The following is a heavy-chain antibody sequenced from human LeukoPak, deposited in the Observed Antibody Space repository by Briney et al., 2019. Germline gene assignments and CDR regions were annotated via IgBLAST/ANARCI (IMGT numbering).Heavy chain of an antibody. CDR3: AKDGVVTITFDY. CDR2: ISGSGGST. Sequence: GGSLRLSCTASGFTFSSYAMSWVHQAPGKGLEWVSVISGSGGSTYYGDSVKGRFTISRDNSKNTLYLQMNSLRAEDTAVYYCAKDGVVTITFDYWGQGTLVTVSS. CDR1: GFTFSSYA. J-gene: IGHJ4*02. D-gene: IGHD3-16*01. V-gene: IGHV3-23*01.